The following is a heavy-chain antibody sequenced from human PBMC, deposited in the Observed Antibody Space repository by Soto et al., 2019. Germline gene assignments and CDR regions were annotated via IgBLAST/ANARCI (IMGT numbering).Heavy chain of an antibody. V-gene: IGHV3-48*01. D-gene: IGHD3-10*01. CDR2: IGSGSSTI. J-gene: IGHJ4*02. CDR1: GFTFSPYS. Sequence: GGSLRLSCAASGFTFSPYSMNWVRQSPGKGLEWVSYIGSGSSTIYYADSVKGRLTNSRDNAKNSLYLQMNGLRAEDTAVYYCARVIHRSGSSIFDYWATGTLVTVSX. CDR3: ARVIHRSGSSIFDY.